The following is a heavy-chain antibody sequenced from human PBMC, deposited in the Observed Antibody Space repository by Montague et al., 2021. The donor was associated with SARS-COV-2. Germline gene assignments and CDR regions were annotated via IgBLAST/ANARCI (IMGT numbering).Heavy chain of an antibody. D-gene: IGHD3-16*01. Sequence: SETLSLTCTVSGGSINSSSYYWVWIRQSPGKGREWIVCFNYSRSTYHNPSLRSRVTMSVDTSKNQFSLMLSSVTAADTAVYFCARRDLRLVRRGDYDYWGQGTLVTVSS. J-gene: IGHJ4*02. V-gene: IGHV4-39*01. CDR2: FNYSRST. CDR1: GGSINSSSYY. CDR3: ARRDLRLVRRGDYDY.